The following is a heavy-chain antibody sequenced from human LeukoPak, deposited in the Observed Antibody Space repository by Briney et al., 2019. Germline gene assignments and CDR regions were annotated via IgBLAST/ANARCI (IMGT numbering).Heavy chain of an antibody. CDR1: GFTFSSYAM. D-gene: IGHD6-19*01. CDR2: IFHSGNT. J-gene: IGHJ4*02. Sequence: GSLRLSCAASGFTFSSYAMSWVRQPPGKGLEWIGEIFHSGNTNYNPSLKSRVTISIDKSKNQLSLKLSSVTAADTAVYYCARDQNSGCPPTYWGQGTLVTVSS. CDR3: ARDQNSGCPPTY. V-gene: IGHV4-4*02.